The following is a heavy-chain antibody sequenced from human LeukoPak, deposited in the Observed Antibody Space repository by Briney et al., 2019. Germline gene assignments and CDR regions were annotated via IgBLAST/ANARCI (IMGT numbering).Heavy chain of an antibody. D-gene: IGHD4-17*01. Sequence: PSETLSLTCTVSGGFINSSSYYWGWIRQPPGKGLEWIGSIYYSGSTYYNPSLKSRITISVDTSKNQFSLKLSSVTAADTAVYYCARRYGDYRSSFNYFDYWGQGTLVTVSS. CDR3: ARRYGDYRSSFNYFDY. CDR1: GGFINSSSYY. CDR2: IYYSGST. J-gene: IGHJ4*02. V-gene: IGHV4-39*01.